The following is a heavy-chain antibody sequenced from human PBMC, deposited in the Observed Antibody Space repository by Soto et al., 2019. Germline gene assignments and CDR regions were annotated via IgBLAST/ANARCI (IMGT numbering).Heavy chain of an antibody. J-gene: IGHJ4*02. V-gene: IGHV3-15*01. CDR2: IKSKTDGGTT. CDR1: ALTFSKAW. CDR3: TTDSSGWAGYYFDY. D-gene: IGHD6-19*01. Sequence: GGSLRLSCAPSALTFSKAWLSRVRQAPGTGLEWVGRIKSKTDGGTTDYAAPVKGRFTISRDDSKNTLYLQMNSLKTEDTAVYYCTTDSSGWAGYYFDYWGQGTLVAVSS.